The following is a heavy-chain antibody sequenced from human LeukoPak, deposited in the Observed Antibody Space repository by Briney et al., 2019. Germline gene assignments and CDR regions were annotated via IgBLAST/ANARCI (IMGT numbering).Heavy chain of an antibody. Sequence: GGSPRLSCAASGFTFDDYAMHWVRQAPGKGLEWVSGISWNSGSIGYADSVKGRFTISRDNAKNSLYLQMNSLRAEDTAVYYCARDLDIVGATGDYWGQGTLVTVSS. CDR3: ARDLDIVGATGDY. J-gene: IGHJ4*02. V-gene: IGHV3-9*01. CDR2: ISWNSGSI. D-gene: IGHD1-26*01. CDR1: GFTFDDYA.